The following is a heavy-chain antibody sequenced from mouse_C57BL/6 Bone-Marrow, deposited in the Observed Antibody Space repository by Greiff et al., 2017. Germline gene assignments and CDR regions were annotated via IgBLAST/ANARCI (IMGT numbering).Heavy chain of an antibody. V-gene: IGHV3-6*01. Sequence: ESGPGLVKPSQSLSLTCSVTGYSITSGYYWNWIRQFPGNKLEWMGYISYDGSNNYNPSLKNRISITRDTSKNQFFLKLNSVTTEDTATYYCARDTVYYYGSSYWYFDVWGTGTTVTVSS. CDR2: ISYDGSN. CDR3: ARDTVYYYGSSYWYFDV. CDR1: GYSITSGYY. D-gene: IGHD1-1*01. J-gene: IGHJ1*03.